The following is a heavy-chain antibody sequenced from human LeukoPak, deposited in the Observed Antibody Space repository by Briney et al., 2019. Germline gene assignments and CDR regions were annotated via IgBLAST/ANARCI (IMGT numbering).Heavy chain of an antibody. CDR3: ARGLRYYDSSGQFDP. V-gene: IGHV4-30-4*01. Sequence: SQTLSLTCTVSGGSISSGGYYWSWIRQPPGKGLEWIGYIYYSGSTYYNPSLKSRVTISVDTPKNQFSLKLSSVTAADTAVYYCARGLRYYDSSGQFDPWGQGTLVTVSS. J-gene: IGHJ5*02. D-gene: IGHD3-22*01. CDR2: IYYSGST. CDR1: GGSISSGGYY.